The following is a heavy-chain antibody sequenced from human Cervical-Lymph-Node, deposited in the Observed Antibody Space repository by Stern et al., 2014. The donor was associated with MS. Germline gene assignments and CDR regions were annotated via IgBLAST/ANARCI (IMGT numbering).Heavy chain of an antibody. CDR1: GGSISSSGYY. CDR2: IHDSGGT. D-gene: IGHD1-26*01. CDR3: ATTRWDLFTWNWFDP. V-gene: IGHV4-61*02. J-gene: IGHJ5*02. Sequence: VQLLESGPGLVKPSQTLSLTCTVPGGSISSSGYYWSWIRQPADKGLEWIGRIHDSGGTYYNPSLKSRVTISMDTAQNQFSLKLPSVTAADTAVYYCATTRWDLFTWNWFDPWGQGTLVTVSS.